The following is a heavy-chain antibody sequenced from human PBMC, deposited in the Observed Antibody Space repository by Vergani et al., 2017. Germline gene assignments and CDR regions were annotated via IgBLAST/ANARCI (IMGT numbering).Heavy chain of an antibody. J-gene: IGHJ6*02. CDR1: GFSFGNYA. V-gene: IGHV3-30-3*01. CDR2: ISYDGTEK. Sequence: QVKLEESGGGVVQPGRSLRLSCAASGFSFGNYAMHWVRQAPGKGREWGGVISYDGTEKKYAGYVNGRFTISRDNSKNTLYRQMNSLRAEDTAVYYCAKDSRYSSSWCYVPKYHYYGMDVWGQGTTVTVSS. CDR3: AKDSRYSSSWCYVPKYHYYGMDV. D-gene: IGHD6-13*01.